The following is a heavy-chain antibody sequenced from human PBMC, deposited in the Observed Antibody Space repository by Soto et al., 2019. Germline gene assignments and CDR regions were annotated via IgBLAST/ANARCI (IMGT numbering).Heavy chain of an antibody. CDR2: IYYSGST. J-gene: IGHJ4*02. CDR1: GGSISSYY. CDR3: ARRIVETTVTTDDYFDY. D-gene: IGHD4-17*01. V-gene: IGHV4-59*08. Sequence: SETLSLTCTVSGGSISSYYWSWIRQPPGKGLEWIGYIYYSGSTNYNPSLKSRVTISVDTSKNQFSLKLSSVTAADTAVYYCARRIVETTVTTDDYFDYWGQGTLVTVSS.